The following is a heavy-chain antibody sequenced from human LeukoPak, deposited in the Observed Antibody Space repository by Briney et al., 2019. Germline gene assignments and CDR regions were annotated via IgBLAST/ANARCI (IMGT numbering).Heavy chain of an antibody. CDR2: ISYSGST. Sequence: PSETLSLTCTISGGSISSYYWSWIRQPPGKGLEWIGYISYSGSTNYNPSLKSRVTISVDTSKNQFSLKLSSMTAADTAVYYCAREVHEVYGFSRGMDVWSQGTTVTVSS. CDR1: GGSISSYY. D-gene: IGHD3-10*01. CDR3: AREVHEVYGFSRGMDV. V-gene: IGHV4-59*01. J-gene: IGHJ6*02.